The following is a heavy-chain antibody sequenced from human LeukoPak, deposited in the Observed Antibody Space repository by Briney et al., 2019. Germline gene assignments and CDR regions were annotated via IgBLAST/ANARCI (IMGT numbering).Heavy chain of an antibody. CDR1: GYTFTSYA. D-gene: IGHD4-23*01. CDR3: ARKGGLRWPRDWFDP. J-gene: IGHJ5*02. V-gene: IGHV1-3*01. CDR2: INAGNGDT. Sequence: ASVKVSRKASGYTFTSYAMHWVRQAPGQRLEWMGWINAGNGDTKYSQKFQGRVTMTRNTSISTAYMELSSLRSEDTAVYYCARKGGLRWPRDWFDPWGQGTLVTVSS.